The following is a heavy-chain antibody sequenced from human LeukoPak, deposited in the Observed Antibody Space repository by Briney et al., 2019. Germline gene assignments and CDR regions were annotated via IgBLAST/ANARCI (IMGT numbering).Heavy chain of an antibody. Sequence: SETLSLTCAVYGGSFSGYCWSWIRQPPGKGLEWIREINHSGSTNYNPSLKSRVTISVDTSKNQFSLKLSSVTAADTAVYYCARAAGLRYFDWLPLTNFDYWGQGTLVTVSS. CDR2: INHSGST. CDR3: ARAAGLRYFDWLPLTNFDY. V-gene: IGHV4-34*01. J-gene: IGHJ4*02. D-gene: IGHD3-9*01. CDR1: GGSFSGYC.